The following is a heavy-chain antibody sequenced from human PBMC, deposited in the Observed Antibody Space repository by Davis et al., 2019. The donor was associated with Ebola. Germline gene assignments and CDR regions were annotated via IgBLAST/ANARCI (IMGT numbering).Heavy chain of an antibody. J-gene: IGHJ6*02. D-gene: IGHD6-6*01. CDR1: GYPFSSYA. Sequence: AASVKVSCKASGYPFSSYAMHWVRQAPGQRLEWMGWINAGNGNTKYSQKFQGRVTITRDTSASTAYMELISLRSEDTAVYYCARGSSKAYYYYGMDVWGQGTTVTVSS. CDR2: INAGNGNT. CDR3: ARGSSKAYYYYGMDV. V-gene: IGHV1-3*01.